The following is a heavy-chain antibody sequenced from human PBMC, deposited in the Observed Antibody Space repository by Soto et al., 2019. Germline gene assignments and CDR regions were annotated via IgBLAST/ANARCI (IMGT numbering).Heavy chain of an antibody. CDR1: GFTFSSYG. V-gene: IGHV3-30*18. J-gene: IGHJ4*02. CDR2: ISYDGSNK. D-gene: IGHD3-10*01. CDR3: AKDLYFREWPHSYFDY. Sequence: QVQLVESGGGVVQPGRSLRLSCAASGFTFSSYGMHWVRQAPGKGLEWVAVISYDGSNKYYADSVKGRFTISRDNSKNTLYLQMNSLRAEDTAVYYCAKDLYFREWPHSYFDYWGQGTLVTVSS.